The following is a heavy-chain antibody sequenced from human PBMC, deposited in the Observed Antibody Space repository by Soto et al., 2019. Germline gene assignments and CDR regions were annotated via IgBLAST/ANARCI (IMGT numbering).Heavy chain of an antibody. CDR1: GFTLSNAW. J-gene: IGHJ3*02. Sequence: GGSLRPSCAASGFTLSNAWMSWVRQAPGKGREWVGRIKSKTDGGTTDYAAHVKGRFTISRDNSKNTLYLEMNSLKTEDTAVYYCTAPRVGATYAFDIWGQGTMVTVSS. CDR3: TAPRVGATYAFDI. D-gene: IGHD1-26*01. V-gene: IGHV3-15*01. CDR2: IKSKTDGGTT.